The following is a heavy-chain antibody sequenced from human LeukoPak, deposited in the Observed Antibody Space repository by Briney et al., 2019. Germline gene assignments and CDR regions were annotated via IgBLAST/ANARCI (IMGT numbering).Heavy chain of an antibody. Sequence: SETLSLTCTVSGGSISSGSYYWSWIRQPAGKGLEWIGRIYTSGSTNYNPSLKSRVTISVDTSKNQFSLKLSSVTAADTAVYYCARVIRGYFDYWGQGTLVTVSS. CDR2: IYTSGST. V-gene: IGHV4-61*02. CDR1: GGSISSGSYY. D-gene: IGHD2/OR15-2a*01. J-gene: IGHJ4*02. CDR3: ARVIRGYFDY.